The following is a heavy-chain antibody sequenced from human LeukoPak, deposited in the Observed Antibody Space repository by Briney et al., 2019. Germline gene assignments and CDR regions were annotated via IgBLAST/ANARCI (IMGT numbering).Heavy chain of an antibody. CDR3: ARHCSSTSCYIDH. D-gene: IGHD2-2*02. J-gene: IGHJ4*02. CDR2: IYHSGST. CDR1: GYSISSGYY. Sequence: SETLSLTCAVSGYSISSGYYWGWIRQPPGKGLEWIGSIYHSGSTYYNPSLKSRVTISVDTSKNQFSLKLSSVTAADTAVYYCARHCSSTSCYIDHWGQGTLVTVSS. V-gene: IGHV4-38-2*01.